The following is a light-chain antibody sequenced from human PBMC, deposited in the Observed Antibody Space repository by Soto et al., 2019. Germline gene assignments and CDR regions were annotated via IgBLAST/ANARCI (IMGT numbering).Light chain of an antibody. Sequence: EIVMTQSPATLSLSPGERTTLSCRASQSVRSSLAWYQQKPGQAPRLLIYGASTRATGIPARFSGSGSGTEFTLTISSLQSEDFAVYYCQQYNNWLTFGGGTKVDIK. CDR1: QSVRSS. CDR3: QQYNNWLT. J-gene: IGKJ4*01. V-gene: IGKV3-15*01. CDR2: GAS.